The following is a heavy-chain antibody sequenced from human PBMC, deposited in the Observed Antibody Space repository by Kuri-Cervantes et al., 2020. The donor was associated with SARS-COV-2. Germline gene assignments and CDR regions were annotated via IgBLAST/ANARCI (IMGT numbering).Heavy chain of an antibody. CDR1: AFTFNNYG. Sequence: GESLKISCAASAFTFNNYGMSWVRQAPGKGLEWVAIISYSGESTYYADSVKGRFTISRDNSKNTVYLQMNSLRAEDTAIYHCAKGSRRSVASLIFDYWGQGTLVTVSS. V-gene: IGHV3-23*01. D-gene: IGHD5-12*01. J-gene: IGHJ4*02. CDR2: ISYSGEST. CDR3: AKGSRRSVASLIFDY.